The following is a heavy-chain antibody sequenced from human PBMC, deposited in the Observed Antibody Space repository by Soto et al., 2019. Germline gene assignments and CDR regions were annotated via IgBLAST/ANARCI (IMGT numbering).Heavy chain of an antibody. D-gene: IGHD3-10*01. Sequence: GGSLRLSCAASGFTFSSYAMSWVRQAPGKGLEWVSAISGSGGSTYYADSVKGRFTISRDNSKNTLYLQMNSLRAEDTAVYYCAKLSGSGSYRGNWFDPWGQGTLVTVSS. V-gene: IGHV3-23*01. CDR1: GFTFSSYA. CDR2: ISGSGGST. CDR3: AKLSGSGSYRGNWFDP. J-gene: IGHJ5*02.